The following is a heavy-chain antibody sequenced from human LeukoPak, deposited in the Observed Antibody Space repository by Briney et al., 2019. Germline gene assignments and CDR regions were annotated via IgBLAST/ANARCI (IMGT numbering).Heavy chain of an antibody. V-gene: IGHV3-23*01. D-gene: IGHD2-15*01. CDR2: ISGSGGSA. Sequence: PGGSLRLSCAASGFTFSSYGMSWVRQAPGKGLEWVSAISGSGGSAYYADSVKGRFTISRDNSKNTLYLQMNSLRAEDTAVYYCAKGGYCSGGSCYAPDYYYMDVWGKGTTVTISS. CDR3: AKGGYCSGGSCYAPDYYYMDV. J-gene: IGHJ6*03. CDR1: GFTFSSYG.